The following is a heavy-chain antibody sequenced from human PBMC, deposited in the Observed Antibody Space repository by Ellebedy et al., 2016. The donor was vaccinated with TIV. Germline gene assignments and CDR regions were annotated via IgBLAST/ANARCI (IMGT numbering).Heavy chain of an antibody. CDR2: IGGDGAST. Sequence: GESLKISCAASGFSFSSFAMHWVRQAPGKGLEWLSVIGGDGASTYHTDSVRGRFTISRDNSKNTRYLQMNRLRTEDTAVYYCAKGSSSGFNYDRVGLEYWGQGTLVTVSS. J-gene: IGHJ4*02. CDR3: AKGSSSGFNYDRVGLEY. V-gene: IGHV3-23*01. D-gene: IGHD3-16*01. CDR1: GFSFSSFA.